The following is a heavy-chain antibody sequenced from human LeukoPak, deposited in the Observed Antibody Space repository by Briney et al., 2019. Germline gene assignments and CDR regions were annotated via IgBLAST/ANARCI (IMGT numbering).Heavy chain of an antibody. V-gene: IGHV4-38-2*02. D-gene: IGHD5-12*01. J-gene: IGHJ5*02. CDR2: IFHTGRT. Sequence: SETLSLTCKVSGYSIGRDYYWAWLRQPPGKVLEWIGSIFHTGRTVYNPSYESRLTISMDTSKNEFFLRLNSVTAADTAVYFCARDGGYPTTDEGFDPWGLGTLVTVSS. CDR1: GYSIGRDYY. CDR3: ARDGGYPTTDEGFDP.